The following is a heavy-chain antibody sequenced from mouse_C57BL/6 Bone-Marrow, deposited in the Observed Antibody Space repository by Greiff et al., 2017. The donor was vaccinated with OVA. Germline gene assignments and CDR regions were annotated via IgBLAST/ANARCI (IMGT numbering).Heavy chain of an antibody. V-gene: IGHV1-7*01. CDR3: AIVYSNPYYFDY. J-gene: IGHJ2*01. CDR1: GYTFTSYW. CDR2: INPSSGYT. Sequence: QVQLQQSGAELAKPGASVKLSCKASGYTFTSYWMHWVKQRPGQGLEWIGYINPSSGYTKYNQKFKDKATLTAEKSSSTAYMQLSSLTYEDSAVYYCAIVYSNPYYFDYWGQGTTLTVSS. D-gene: IGHD2-5*01.